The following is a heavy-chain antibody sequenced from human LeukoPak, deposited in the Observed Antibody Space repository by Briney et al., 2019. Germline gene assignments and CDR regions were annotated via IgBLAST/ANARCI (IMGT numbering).Heavy chain of an antibody. J-gene: IGHJ5*02. V-gene: IGHV3-30*03. CDR3: ARRHLRGNTLRGGHHLDP. CDR2: ISDDGLNT. Sequence: SLRLSCSPSGFTFNSHGFHWVRQAPGKGREWVAAISDDGLNTFYIDSVKGRFTISRDDSKNAVSLQMTSLRSEDTAMYYCARRHLRGNTLRGGHHLDPWGLGTLVAVSS. CDR1: GFTFNSHG. D-gene: IGHD1-14*01.